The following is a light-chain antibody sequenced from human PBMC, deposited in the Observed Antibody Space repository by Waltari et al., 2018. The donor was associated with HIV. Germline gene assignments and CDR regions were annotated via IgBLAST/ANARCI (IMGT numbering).Light chain of an antibody. CDR2: EVT. Sequence: QSALAQPASVSGSPGQSITISCAGAVVDSGPEIYVSWYQQHPGKAPKLMIFEVTKRPSGVPDRFSGSKSGNTASLTVSGLQAEDEADYYCASYGGTNDLVFGGGTKLTVL. J-gene: IGLJ3*02. CDR3: ASYGGTNDLV. CDR1: VVDSGPEIY. V-gene: IGLV2-8*01.